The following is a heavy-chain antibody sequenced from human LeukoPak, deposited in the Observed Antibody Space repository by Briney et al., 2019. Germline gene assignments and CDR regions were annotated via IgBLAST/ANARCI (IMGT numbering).Heavy chain of an antibody. CDR2: INHSGST. D-gene: IGHD4-17*01. V-gene: IGHV4-34*01. J-gene: IGHJ4*02. Sequence: SETLSLTCAVYGGSYSGYYWSWIRQPPGKGLEWIGEINHSGSTNYNPSLKSRVTISVDTSKNQFSLKLSSVTAADTAVYYCARGRYGDYRIDYWGQGTLVTVSS. CDR1: GGSYSGYY. CDR3: ARGRYGDYRIDY.